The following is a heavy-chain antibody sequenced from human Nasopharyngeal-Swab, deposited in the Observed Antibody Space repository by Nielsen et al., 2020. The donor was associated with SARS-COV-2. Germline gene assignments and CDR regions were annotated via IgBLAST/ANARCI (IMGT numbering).Heavy chain of an antibody. D-gene: IGHD6-19*01. CDR2: IWYDGNNK. CDR3: ARGSVAGPFDY. J-gene: IGHJ4*02. V-gene: IGHV3-33*01. Sequence: QPPGKGLEWVAIIWYDGNNKYYGDSVKGRFTISRDNSKNTLYLQMNSLRAEDSAVYYCARGSVAGPFDYWGQGALVTVSS.